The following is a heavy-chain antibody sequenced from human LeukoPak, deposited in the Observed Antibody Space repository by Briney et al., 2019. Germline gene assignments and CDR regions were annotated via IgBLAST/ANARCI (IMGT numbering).Heavy chain of an antibody. J-gene: IGHJ4*02. V-gene: IGHV3-15*07. Sequence: PGGSLRLSCAASGFTFTNAWMNWVRQAPGKGLEWVGRIKSKTDGGTTDYAAPVKGRFTISRDDSKNTLFLQMNSLKTEDTAVYYCTTGRSDTLTGYPYWGQGTLVTVSS. CDR1: GFTFTNAW. CDR3: TTGRSDTLTGYPY. CDR2: IKSKTDGGTT. D-gene: IGHD3-9*01.